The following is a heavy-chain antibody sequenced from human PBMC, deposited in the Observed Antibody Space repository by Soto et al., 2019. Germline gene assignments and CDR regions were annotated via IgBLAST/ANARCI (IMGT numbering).Heavy chain of an antibody. CDR2: IYYSGST. CDR3: ARVLRYFDWLFGWFDP. J-gene: IGHJ5*02. D-gene: IGHD3-9*01. Sequence: SETLSLTCTVSGGSISSGGYYWSWIRQHPGKGLEWIGYIYYSGSTYYNPSLKSRVTISVDTSKNQFSLKLSSVTAAETAVYYCARVLRYFDWLFGWFDPWGQGTLVTVSS. V-gene: IGHV4-31*03. CDR1: GGSISSGGYY.